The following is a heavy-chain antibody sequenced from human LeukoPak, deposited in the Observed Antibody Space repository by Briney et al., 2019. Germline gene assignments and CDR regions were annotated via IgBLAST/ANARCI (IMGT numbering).Heavy chain of an antibody. Sequence: PSQTLSLTCTVSGGSISSGGYYWSWIRQHPGKGLEWIGYIYYSGSTYYNPSLKSRVTISVDTSKNQFSLKLSSVTAADTAVYYCARQYCSSTSCYKVDYWGQGTLVTVSS. J-gene: IGHJ4*02. V-gene: IGHV4-31*03. CDR3: ARQYCSSTSCYKVDY. D-gene: IGHD2-2*02. CDR2: IYYSGST. CDR1: GGSISSGGYY.